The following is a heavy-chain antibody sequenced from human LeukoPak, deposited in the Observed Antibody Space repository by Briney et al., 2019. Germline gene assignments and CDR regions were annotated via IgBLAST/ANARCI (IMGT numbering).Heavy chain of an antibody. CDR1: GGSISSYY. J-gene: IGHJ4*02. CDR2: IYYSGST. CDR3: AREAAAGGGFDY. Sequence: KPSETLSLTCTVSGGSISSYYWSWIRQPPGKGLEWIGYIYYSGSTNYNPSLKSRVTISVDTSKNQSSLKLSSVTAADTAVYYCAREAAAGGGFDYWGQGTLVTVSS. V-gene: IGHV4-59*01. D-gene: IGHD6-13*01.